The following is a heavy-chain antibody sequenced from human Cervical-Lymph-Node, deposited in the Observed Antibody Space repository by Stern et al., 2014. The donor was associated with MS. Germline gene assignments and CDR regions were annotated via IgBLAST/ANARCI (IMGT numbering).Heavy chain of an antibody. CDR3: ARFVDYPMGRVFDV. CDR2: INTNSGNP. V-gene: IGHV7-4-1*02. D-gene: IGHD3-10*01. CDR1: GYTFSGYS. Sequence: MQLVESGSEWKKPGASVKVSCKASGYTFSGYSLNWGRQAPGQGLEWMGWINTNSGNPTYAQGFTGRFVFSLDTSVSTAYLQISSLKTEDTGIYFCARFVDYPMGRVFDVWGQGTQVTVSS. J-gene: IGHJ4*02.